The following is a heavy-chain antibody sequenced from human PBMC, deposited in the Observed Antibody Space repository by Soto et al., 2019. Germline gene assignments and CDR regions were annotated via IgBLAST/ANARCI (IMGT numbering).Heavy chain of an antibody. V-gene: IGHV1-46*03. Sequence: ASVKVSCKASGYTFTSYYIHWVRQAPAQGLEWMGIINPSGGSTSYAQKFQGRVTMTRDTSTSTVSMELSSLRSEDTAVYYCAADLYCANGICYNFDYWGQGTLVTVSS. J-gene: IGHJ4*02. CDR1: GYTFTSYY. D-gene: IGHD2-8*01. CDR2: INPSGGST. CDR3: AADLYCANGICYNFDY.